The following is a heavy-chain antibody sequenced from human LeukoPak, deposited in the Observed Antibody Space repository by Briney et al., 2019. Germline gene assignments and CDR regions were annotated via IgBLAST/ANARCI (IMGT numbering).Heavy chain of an antibody. J-gene: IGHJ5*02. CDR1: GFTFSSYA. Sequence: GGSLRLSCAASGFTFSSYAMHWVRQAPGKGLEWVANIKQDGSEKYYVDSVKGRFTISRDNAKNSLYLQMNSLRAEDTAVYYCARGPKYYYGSGSYLTVSWGQGTLVTVSS. CDR2: IKQDGSEK. D-gene: IGHD3-10*01. V-gene: IGHV3-7*01. CDR3: ARGPKYYYGSGSYLTVS.